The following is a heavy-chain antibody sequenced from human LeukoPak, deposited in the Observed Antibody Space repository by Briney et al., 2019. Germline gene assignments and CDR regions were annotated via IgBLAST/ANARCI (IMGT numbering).Heavy chain of an antibody. Sequence: SETLSLTCTVSGGSISSHYWSWIRQPPGKGLEWVGHIFYTRSTKYNPSLKSRVTISVDKSKNQFSLKLKSVTAADTAVYYCARAGPWQIDPWGQGTLVTVSS. CDR2: IFYTRST. J-gene: IGHJ5*02. CDR3: ARAGPWQIDP. CDR1: GGSISSHY. D-gene: IGHD3-10*01. V-gene: IGHV4-59*11.